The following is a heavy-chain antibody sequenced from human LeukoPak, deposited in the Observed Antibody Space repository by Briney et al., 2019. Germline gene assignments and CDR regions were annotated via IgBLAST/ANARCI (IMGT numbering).Heavy chain of an antibody. Sequence: GGSLRLSCAASGFTFSSYWMHWVRQAPGKGLVWVSRINSDGSSTSYADSVKGRFTISRDNAKNTLYLQMNSLRAEDTTVYYCARDSGSSLPFDYWGQGTLVTVSS. D-gene: IGHD1-26*01. CDR2: INSDGSST. CDR1: GFTFSSYW. V-gene: IGHV3-74*01. J-gene: IGHJ4*02. CDR3: ARDSGSSLPFDY.